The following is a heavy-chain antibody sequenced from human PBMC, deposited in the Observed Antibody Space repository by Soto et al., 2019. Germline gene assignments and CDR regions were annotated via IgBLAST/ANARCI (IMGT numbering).Heavy chain of an antibody. V-gene: IGHV4-30-4*01. J-gene: IGHJ2*01. Sequence: QVQLQESGPGLVKPSQTLSLTCTVSGGSSSGGVYYWSWIRQPPGKGLEWIGYIFDSGSTYYNPSLKSRVTISVDTSKNQFSLRRSSVTAADTAVYYCAREIIPLTTDWYFDLWGRGTLVTVSS. D-gene: IGHD4-17*01. CDR2: IFDSGST. CDR3: AREIIPLTTDWYFDL. CDR1: GGSSSGGVYY.